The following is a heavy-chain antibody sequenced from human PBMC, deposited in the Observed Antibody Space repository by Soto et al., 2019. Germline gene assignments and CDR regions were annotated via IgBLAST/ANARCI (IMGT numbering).Heavy chain of an antibody. D-gene: IGHD2-21*01. V-gene: IGHV3-23*01. CDR3: AKLEATISPHFDY. CDR2: ISGTGGNT. CDR1: GFTFSTYA. J-gene: IGHJ4*02. Sequence: GGSLRLSCAASGFTFSTYAMNWVRQAPGKGLEWVSAISGTGGNTYYADSVKGRFTISRDNSKNTLYLQMNSLRAEDTVEYFCAKLEATISPHFDYWGQGTLVTVYS.